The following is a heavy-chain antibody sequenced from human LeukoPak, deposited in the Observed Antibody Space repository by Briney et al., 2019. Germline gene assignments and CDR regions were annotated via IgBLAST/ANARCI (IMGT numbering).Heavy chain of an antibody. CDR2: IIPIFGTA. CDR3: ARDRYSGYDRWYYFDY. J-gene: IGHJ4*02. V-gene: IGHV1-69*13. Sequence: SVKVSCKASGGTFSSYAISWVRQAPGQGLEWMGGIIPIFGTANYAQKFQGRVTITADESTSTAYMELSSLRSEDTAVYYCARDRYSGYDRWYYFDYWGQGTLVTVSS. CDR1: GGTFSSYA. D-gene: IGHD5-12*01.